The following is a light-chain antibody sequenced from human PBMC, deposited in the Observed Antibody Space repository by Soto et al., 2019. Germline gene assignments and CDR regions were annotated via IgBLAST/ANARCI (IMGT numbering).Light chain of an antibody. CDR3: QQYGVSPLT. V-gene: IGKV3-20*01. CDR1: QSIRSTY. CDR2: GAS. J-gene: IGKJ1*01. Sequence: EVVLTQSPGTLSLSPGERATLSCRASQSIRSTYLAWYQHTPAQAPTLLISGASNRATGIPDRFSGSGSGTDLPLTISRLEHDDFAVYFCQQYGVSPLTFGQGTKVEIK.